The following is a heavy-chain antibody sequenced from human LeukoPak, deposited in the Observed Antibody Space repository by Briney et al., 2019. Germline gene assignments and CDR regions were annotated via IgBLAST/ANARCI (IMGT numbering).Heavy chain of an antibody. Sequence: GGSLRLSGAASGFTFSDYYMSWIRQAPGKGLEWVSYISSSGSTIYYADSVKGRFTISRDNAKNSLYLQMNSLRVEDTAVYYCARDRDLMLNSGSYSSDYWGQGTLVTVSS. V-gene: IGHV3-11*01. J-gene: IGHJ4*02. D-gene: IGHD1-26*01. CDR3: ARDRDLMLNSGSYSSDY. CDR1: GFTFSDYY. CDR2: ISSSGSTI.